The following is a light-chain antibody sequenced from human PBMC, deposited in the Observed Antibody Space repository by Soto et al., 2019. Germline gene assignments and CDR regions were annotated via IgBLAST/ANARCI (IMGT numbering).Light chain of an antibody. CDR2: GAS. CDR1: QSISRN. CDR3: QQYGSSPFT. J-gene: IGKJ3*01. Sequence: EIVMTQSPATLSVSPGERATLSCRASQSISRNLAWYQQKPGQAPRLLIYGASTRATGIPARFSGSGSGTEFTLTISSLQSEDFAVYYCQQYGSSPFTFGPGTKVDLK. V-gene: IGKV3-15*01.